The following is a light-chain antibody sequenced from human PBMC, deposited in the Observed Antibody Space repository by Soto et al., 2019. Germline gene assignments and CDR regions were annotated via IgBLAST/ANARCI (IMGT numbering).Light chain of an antibody. CDR2: HVG. CDR1: SSDVGGYEY. J-gene: IGLJ2*01. V-gene: IGLV2-11*01. Sequence: ALTQPRAVSGSRGQPVTISCSGTSSDVGGYEYVSWYQQHPGKAPRLLIYHVGQRPSGVPDRFSGSKSGTTASLTISGLQADDEAEYFCSSYAAGRTVVFSGGPNVTV. CDR3: SSYAAGRTVV.